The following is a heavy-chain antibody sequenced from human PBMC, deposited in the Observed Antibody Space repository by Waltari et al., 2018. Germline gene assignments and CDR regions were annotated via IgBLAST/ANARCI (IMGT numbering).Heavy chain of an antibody. CDR1: GGSISSSSYY. D-gene: IGHD3-10*01. Sequence: QLQLQESGPGLVKPSETLSLTCTVSGGSISSSSYYWGWIRQPPGKGLEWIGSIYYSGSTYYNPSLKSRVTISVDTSKNQFSLKLSSVTAADTAVYYCARGSGGGWGWFDPWGQGTLVTVSS. CDR3: ARGSGGGWGWFDP. CDR2: IYYSGST. V-gene: IGHV4-39*07. J-gene: IGHJ5*02.